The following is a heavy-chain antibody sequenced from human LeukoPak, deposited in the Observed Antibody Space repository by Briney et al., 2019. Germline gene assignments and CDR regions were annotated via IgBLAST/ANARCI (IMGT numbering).Heavy chain of an antibody. CDR1: GFTFDDYG. Sequence: GGSLRLSCAASGFTFDDYGMSWVRQAPGKGLEWVSGINWNGGSTGYADSVKGRFTISRDNAKNSLYLQMNSLRAEDTAVYYCARRGNWNDGHSVYYYYGMDVWGQGTTATVSS. V-gene: IGHV3-20*04. CDR3: ARRGNWNDGHSVYYYYGMDV. J-gene: IGHJ6*02. CDR2: INWNGGST. D-gene: IGHD1-20*01.